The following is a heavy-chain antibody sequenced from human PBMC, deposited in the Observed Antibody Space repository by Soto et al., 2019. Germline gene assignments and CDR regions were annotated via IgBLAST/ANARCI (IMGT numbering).Heavy chain of an antibody. D-gene: IGHD3-3*01. CDR2: ISTTSTYI. CDR1: GFTFSSYS. J-gene: IGHJ4*02. V-gene: IGHV3-21*01. CDR3: ARIFWSGTITEYYFDY. Sequence: GGSLRLSCAASGFTFSSYSMYWVRQAPGKGLEWVSSISTTSTYIYYADSVKGRFTISRDNAKSSLYLQMNSLRAEDTAVYYCARIFWSGTITEYYFDYWGKETLGTASS.